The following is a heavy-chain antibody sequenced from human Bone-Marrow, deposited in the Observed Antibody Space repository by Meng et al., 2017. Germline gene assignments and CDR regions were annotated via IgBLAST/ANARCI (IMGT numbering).Heavy chain of an antibody. CDR2: ISWNSGSI. D-gene: IGHD3-16*02. V-gene: IGHV3-9*01. CDR1: GFTFDDYA. J-gene: IGHJ3*02. CDR3: AKDRITFGGVIVYDAFDI. Sequence: GGSLRLSCAASGFTFDDYAMHWVRQAPGKGLEWVSGISWNSGSIGYADSVKGRVTISRDNAKNSLYLQMNSLRAEDTALYYCAKDRITFGGVIVYDAFDIWGQGTMVTVSS.